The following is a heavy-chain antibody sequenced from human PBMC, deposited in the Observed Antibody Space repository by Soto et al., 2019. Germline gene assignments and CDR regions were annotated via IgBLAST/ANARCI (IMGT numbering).Heavy chain of an antibody. D-gene: IGHD6-6*01. V-gene: IGHV3-30*18. CDR3: AKEMYPRTVLDSSSPWGDY. J-gene: IGHJ4*02. Sequence: GGSLRLPCEVSGFTFSDYGMHWVRQAPGKGLEWVAVMSYDGSHKYYADSVKGRFTISRDLSGNTLFLQMNSLRLEDTAVYFCAKEMYPRTVLDSSSPWGDYWGQGTLVTVSS. CDR1: GFTFSDYG. CDR2: MSYDGSHK.